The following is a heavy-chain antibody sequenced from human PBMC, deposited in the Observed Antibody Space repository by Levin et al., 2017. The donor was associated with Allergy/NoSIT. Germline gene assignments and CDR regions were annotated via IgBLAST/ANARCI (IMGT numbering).Heavy chain of an antibody. CDR2: ISGSSDTI. CDR3: ARGYCSGGVCHRGY. V-gene: IGHV3-48*01. Sequence: GGSLRLSCAASGFTFSDFYMYWVRQAPGKGLELFSYISGSSDTIYYADSVKGRFTTSRDNGKNSLYLQMNSLRAEDTAVYYCARGYCSGGVCHRGYWGQGTLVTVSS. CDR1: GFTFSDFY. D-gene: IGHD2-15*01. J-gene: IGHJ4*02.